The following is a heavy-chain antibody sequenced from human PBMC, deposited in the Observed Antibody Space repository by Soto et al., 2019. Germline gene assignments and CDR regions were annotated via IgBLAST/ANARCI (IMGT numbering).Heavy chain of an antibody. CDR3: ARVPGLELLDH. CDR1: GYTFTGYY. Sequence: QVQLVQSGAEVKKPGASVKVSCKASGYTFTGYYLHWVRQAPGQGLEWVAWINPISGGTKYAQKFQGRVTVTRVTSISTAYMELSSLRSDDTAVYYCARVPGLELLDHWGQGTLVSVSS. J-gene: IGHJ4*02. V-gene: IGHV1-2*02. CDR2: INPISGGT. D-gene: IGHD1-7*01.